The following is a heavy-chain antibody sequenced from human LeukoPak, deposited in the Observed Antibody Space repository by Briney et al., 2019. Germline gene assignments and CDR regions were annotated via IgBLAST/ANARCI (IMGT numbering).Heavy chain of an antibody. CDR2: ISSSSSYI. D-gene: IGHD3-10*01. CDR1: GFTFSSYS. J-gene: IGHJ4*02. Sequence: GGSLRLSCAASGFTFSSYSMNWVRQAPGKGLEWVSSISSSSSYIYYADSVKGRFTISRDNAKNSLYLQMNSLRAEDTAVYYCAKGRERRFLPIDYWGQGTLVTVSS. CDR3: AKGRERRFLPIDY. V-gene: IGHV3-21*01.